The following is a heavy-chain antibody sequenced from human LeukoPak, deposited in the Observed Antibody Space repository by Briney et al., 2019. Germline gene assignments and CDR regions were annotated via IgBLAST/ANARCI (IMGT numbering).Heavy chain of an antibody. V-gene: IGHV3-9*03. CDR2: ISWNSGSI. D-gene: IGHD6-19*01. J-gene: IGHJ3*02. Sequence: GGSLRLSCAASGFTFDDYAMHWVRQAPGKGLEWVSGISWNSGSIGYADSVKGRFTISRDNAKNSLYLQMNSLRAEDMALYYCAKALVPVIAVAGTDAFDIWGQGAMVTVSS. CDR3: AKALVPVIAVAGTDAFDI. CDR1: GFTFDDYA.